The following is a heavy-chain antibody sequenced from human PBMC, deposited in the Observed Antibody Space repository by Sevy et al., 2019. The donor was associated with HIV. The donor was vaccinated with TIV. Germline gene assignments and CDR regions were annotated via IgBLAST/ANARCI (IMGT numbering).Heavy chain of an antibody. CDR2: ISYDGRKK. CDR3: AKDFTGYNGMDV. Sequence: PGGSLRLSCAVSGIIFTTSGMHWVRQAPGKGLEWVAVISYDGRKKFYGESVKGRFTISRDNSKNILYLQMNSLRAEDTAVYYCAKDFTGYNGMDVWGQGTMVTVSS. V-gene: IGHV3-30*18. J-gene: IGHJ6*02. D-gene: IGHD3-9*01. CDR1: GIIFTTSG.